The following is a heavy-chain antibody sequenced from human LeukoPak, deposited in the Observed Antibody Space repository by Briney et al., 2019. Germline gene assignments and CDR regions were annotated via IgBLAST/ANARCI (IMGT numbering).Heavy chain of an antibody. D-gene: IGHD2-8*01. CDR1: GFTFNTYG. CDR3: ARDGLNGPSRDY. Sequence: PGGSLRLSCAASGFTFNTYGMSWVRQAPGKGLEWVSSISSSSSYIYYADSVKGRFTISRDNAKNSLYLQMNSLRAEDTAVYYCARDGLNGPSRDYWGQGTLVTVSS. J-gene: IGHJ4*02. V-gene: IGHV3-21*01. CDR2: ISSSSSYI.